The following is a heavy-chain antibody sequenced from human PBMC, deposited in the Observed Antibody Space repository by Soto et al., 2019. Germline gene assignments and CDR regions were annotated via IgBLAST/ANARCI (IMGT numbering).Heavy chain of an antibody. CDR1: GFTFDDYT. Sequence: EVQLVESGGVVVQPGGSLRLSCAASGFTFDDYTMHWVRQAPGKGLEWVSLISWDGGSTYYADSVKGRFTISRDNSKNSLYLQMTSLRTEDTALYYCAKDIAARLYDYYGMDVWGQGTTVTVSS. CDR2: ISWDGGST. J-gene: IGHJ6*02. V-gene: IGHV3-43*01. CDR3: AKDIAARLYDYYGMDV. D-gene: IGHD6-6*01.